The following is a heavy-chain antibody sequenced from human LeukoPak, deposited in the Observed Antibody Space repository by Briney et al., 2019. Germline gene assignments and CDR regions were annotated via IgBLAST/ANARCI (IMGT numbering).Heavy chain of an antibody. Sequence: PGGSLRLSCAASGFIFSSYAMNWVRQAPGKGLEWVSGISGGGGSTYFADSVKGRFTISRDNSKNTLSLQMNSLRAEDTAVYYCARGDSSGSSSSYDYWGQGTLVTVSS. CDR2: ISGGGGST. CDR1: GFIFSSYA. V-gene: IGHV3-23*01. CDR3: ARGDSSGSSSSYDY. D-gene: IGHD3-10*01. J-gene: IGHJ4*02.